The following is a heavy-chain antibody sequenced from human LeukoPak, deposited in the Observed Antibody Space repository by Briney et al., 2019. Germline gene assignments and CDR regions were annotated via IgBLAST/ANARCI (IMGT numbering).Heavy chain of an antibody. CDR1: GFTFSSYS. CDR3: ARTIHYYDSSGSLPGY. J-gene: IGHJ4*02. CDR2: ISSSSSTI. V-gene: IGHV3-48*04. D-gene: IGHD3-22*01. Sequence: GGSLRLSCAASGFTFSSYSMNWVRQAPGKGLEWVSYISSSSSTIYYADSVKGRFTISRDNAKNSLYLQMNSLRAEDTAVYYCARTIHYYDSSGSLPGYWGQETLVTVSS.